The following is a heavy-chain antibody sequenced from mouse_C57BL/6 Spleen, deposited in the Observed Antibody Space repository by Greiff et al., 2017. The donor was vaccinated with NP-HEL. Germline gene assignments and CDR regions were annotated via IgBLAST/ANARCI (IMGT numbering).Heavy chain of an antibody. J-gene: IGHJ2*01. CDR3: ARGGYYGSSYPYYFDY. CDR1: GFSLTSYG. Sequence: VKLVESGPGLVQPSQSLSITCTVSGFSLTSYGVHWVRQSPGKGLEWLGVIWSGGSTDYNAAFISRLSISKDNSKSQVFFKMNSLQADDTAIYYCARGGYYGSSYPYYFDYWGQGTTLTVSS. CDR2: IWSGGST. D-gene: IGHD1-1*01. V-gene: IGHV2-2*01.